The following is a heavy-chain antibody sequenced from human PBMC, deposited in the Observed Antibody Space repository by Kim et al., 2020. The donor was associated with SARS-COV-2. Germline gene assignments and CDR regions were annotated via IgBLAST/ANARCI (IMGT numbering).Heavy chain of an antibody. J-gene: IGHJ4*02. CDR2: NK. Sequence: NKDYAKPVKARFTTSRDNTKNTLYLRMTSLGAEDTTVYYCAKDHYSSGPIWGQGTLVTVSS. V-gene: IGHV3-30*02. CDR3: AKDHYSSGPI. D-gene: IGHD6-19*01.